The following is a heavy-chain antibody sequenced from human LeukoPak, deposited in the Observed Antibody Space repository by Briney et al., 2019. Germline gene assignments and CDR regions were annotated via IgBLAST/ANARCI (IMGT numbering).Heavy chain of an antibody. D-gene: IGHD3-22*01. J-gene: IGHJ6*03. Sequence: GGSLRLSCAASGFTFSSYSMNWVRQAPGKGLEWVSYISSSSSTIYYADSVKGRFTISRDNAKNSLYLQMNSLRAEDTAVYYCARDDYYYDSSGYSSSYYYYYMDVWGKGTTVTIPS. V-gene: IGHV3-48*01. CDR3: ARDDYYYDSSGYSSSYYYYYMDV. CDR1: GFTFSSYS. CDR2: ISSSSSTI.